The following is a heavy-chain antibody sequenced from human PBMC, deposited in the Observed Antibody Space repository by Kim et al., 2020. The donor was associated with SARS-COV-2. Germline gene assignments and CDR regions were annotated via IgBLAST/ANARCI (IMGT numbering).Heavy chain of an antibody. J-gene: IGHJ5*02. V-gene: IGHV1-24*01. CDR3: ATSDGMTTVTHNWFDP. Sequence: ASVKVSCKVSGYTLTELSMHWVRQAPGKGLEWMGGFDPEDGETIYAQKFQGRVTMTEDTSTDTAYMELSSLRSEDTAVYYCATSDGMTTVTHNWFDPWGQGTLVTVSS. CDR1: GYTLTELS. CDR2: FDPEDGET. D-gene: IGHD4-17*01.